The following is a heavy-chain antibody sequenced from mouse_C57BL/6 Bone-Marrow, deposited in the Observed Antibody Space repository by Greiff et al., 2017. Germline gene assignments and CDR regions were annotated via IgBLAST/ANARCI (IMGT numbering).Heavy chain of an antibody. J-gene: IGHJ1*03. V-gene: IGHV5-4*01. CDR1: GFTFSSYA. CDR2: ISHGGSYT. CDR3: ARDHNITSNWDCDV. Sequence: EVKLMESGGGLVKPGGSLKLSCAASGFTFSSYAMSWVRQTPEKSLEWVATISHGGSYTYYPHNVKGRVTISRDTAKNNLYLQMSHLKSEDTAMYYCARDHNITSNWDCDVWGTGTTVTVSS. D-gene: IGHD1-1*01.